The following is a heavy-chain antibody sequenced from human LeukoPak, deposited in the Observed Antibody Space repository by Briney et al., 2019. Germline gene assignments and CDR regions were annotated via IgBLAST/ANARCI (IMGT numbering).Heavy chain of an antibody. V-gene: IGHV3-23*01. Sequence: GGSLRLSCAASGFTFSSYAMSWVRQAPGKGLEWVSAISGSGGSTYYADSVKGRFTISRDNSKNTLYLQMNSLRAEDTAVYYCAKSPSGWYSGHYLDYWGQGTLVTVSS. D-gene: IGHD6-19*01. CDR2: ISGSGGST. J-gene: IGHJ4*02. CDR3: AKSPSGWYSGHYLDY. CDR1: GFTFSSYA.